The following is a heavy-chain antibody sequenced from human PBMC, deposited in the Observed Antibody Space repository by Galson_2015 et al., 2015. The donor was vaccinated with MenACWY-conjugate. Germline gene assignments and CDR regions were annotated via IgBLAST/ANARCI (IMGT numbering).Heavy chain of an antibody. Sequence: SVKVSCKASGYTFFSYYLHWVRQAPGKGLEWMGIINPSGGSTSYAQKFQGRVTMTRDTSTSTVYMELSSLGSEDTAVYYCARSLELITFDYWGQGTLVTVSS. CDR3: ARSLELITFDY. CDR1: GYTFFSYY. V-gene: IGHV1-46*01. CDR2: INPSGGST. J-gene: IGHJ4*02. D-gene: IGHD1-7*01.